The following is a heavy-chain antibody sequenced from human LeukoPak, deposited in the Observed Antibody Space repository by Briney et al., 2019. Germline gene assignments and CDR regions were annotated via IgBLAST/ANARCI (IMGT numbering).Heavy chain of an antibody. V-gene: IGHV4-61*01. CDR1: GGSVSGGSYY. CDR2: IYYSGST. Sequence: PSETLSLTCTVSGGSVSGGSYYWSWIRQPPGKGLEWIGYIYYSGSTNSNPSLKSRVTISVDTSKNQFSLKLSSVTAADTAVYYCARDRGYTVPYYYGMDVWGKGTTVTVSS. CDR3: ARDRGYTVPYYYGMDV. J-gene: IGHJ6*04. D-gene: IGHD5-24*01.